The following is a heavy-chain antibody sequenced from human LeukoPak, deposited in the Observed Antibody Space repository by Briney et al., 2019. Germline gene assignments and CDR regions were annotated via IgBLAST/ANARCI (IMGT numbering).Heavy chain of an antibody. CDR2: IIPIFGTA. CDR1: GGTFSSYA. J-gene: IGHJ4*02. D-gene: IGHD3-3*01. CDR3: ASDVTIFGVRDYYSDY. V-gene: IGHV1-69*05. Sequence: SSAKVSCKASGGTFSSYAISWVRQAPGQGLEWMGRIIPIFGTANYAQRFQGRVTITTDESTSTAYMELSSLRSEDTAVYYCASDVTIFGVRDYYSDYCGQGTLVTVSS.